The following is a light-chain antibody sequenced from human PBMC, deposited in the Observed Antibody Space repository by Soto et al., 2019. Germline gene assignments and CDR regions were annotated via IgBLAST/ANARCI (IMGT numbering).Light chain of an antibody. CDR2: SSN. CDR3: AAWDDSLNGWV. J-gene: IGLJ3*02. V-gene: IGLV1-44*01. Sequence: QSVLTQPPSASGTPGQRITISCSGSSSNIGSNTVSWYKQLPETAPKLLIFSSNQRPSGVPGRFSGSKSGTSASLAISGLQSEDEADYYCAAWDDSLNGWVFGGGTKLTVL. CDR1: SSNIGSNT.